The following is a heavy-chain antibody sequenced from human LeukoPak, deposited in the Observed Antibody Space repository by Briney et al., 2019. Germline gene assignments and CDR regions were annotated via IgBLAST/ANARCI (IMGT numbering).Heavy chain of an antibody. D-gene: IGHD3-10*01. V-gene: IGHV1-2*02. CDR2: MNSNSGGA. CDR1: GYTFTDYF. Sequence: GASVKVSCKASGYTFTDYFMHWVRQAPGQGLEWMGWMNSNSGGANYAQKFQARVTMTRVTSISTAYMELSRLRSDDTAVYYCARGEGSGTSGTYINYWGQGTLVTVSS. J-gene: IGHJ4*02. CDR3: ARGEGSGTSGTYINY.